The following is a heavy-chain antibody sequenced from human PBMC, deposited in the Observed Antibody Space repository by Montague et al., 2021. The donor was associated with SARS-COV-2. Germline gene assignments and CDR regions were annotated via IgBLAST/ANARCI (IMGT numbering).Heavy chain of an antibody. D-gene: IGHD4-17*01. V-gene: IGHV4-34*01. CDR3: SRVSAVFTVTILGYYYYGMDA. Sequence: SETLSLTCAVSGGSFSSDYWCWICQPLGKGLELIGEINHCGSTNYNPSLTRRVTISVVTSKNQFSLKLSSVTAAATAVYYCSRVSAVFTVTILGYYYYGMDAWGQGTTVIVSS. CDR2: INHCGST. J-gene: IGHJ6*02. CDR1: GGSFSSDY.